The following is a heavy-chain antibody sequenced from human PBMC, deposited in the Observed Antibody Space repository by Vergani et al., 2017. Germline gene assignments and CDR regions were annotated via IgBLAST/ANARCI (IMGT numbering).Heavy chain of an antibody. CDR3: ARQLDYYDSSGYYASDY. CDR2: IYTSGST. CDR1: GGSIISGSYY. V-gene: IGHV4-61*02. Sequence: QVQLQESGPGLVKPSQTLSLTCTVSGGSIISGSYYWSWIRQPAGKGLEWIGRIYTSGSTNYNPSLKSRVTISVDTSKNQFSLKLSSVTAADTAVYYCARQLDYYDSSGYYASDYWGQGTLVTVSS. D-gene: IGHD3-22*01. J-gene: IGHJ4*02.